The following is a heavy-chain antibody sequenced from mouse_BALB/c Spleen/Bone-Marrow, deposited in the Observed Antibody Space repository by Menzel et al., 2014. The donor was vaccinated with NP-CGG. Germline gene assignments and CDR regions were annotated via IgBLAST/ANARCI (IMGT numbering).Heavy chain of an antibody. CDR3: ARSLRWYFDV. Sequence: VQLQQSGAELARSGASVKMSCKVSGYTFTSYTMHWVKQRPGQGLEWIGHINPSSGYTNYNQKFKDKPTLTADKSSSAAYIQLSRLTSESSADYNCARSLRWYFDVRGGRTTVNVS. V-gene: IGHV1-4*01. CDR2: INPSSGYT. D-gene: IGHD1-1*01. CDR1: GYTFTSYT. J-gene: IGHJ1*01.